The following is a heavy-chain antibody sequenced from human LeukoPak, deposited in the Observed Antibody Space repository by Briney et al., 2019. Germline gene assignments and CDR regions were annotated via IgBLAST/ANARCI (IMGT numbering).Heavy chain of an antibody. J-gene: IGHJ4*02. CDR1: GGSFSGYY. CDR2: INHSGST. V-gene: IGHV4-34*01. CDR3: ARSKLYYYDSSGYKH. D-gene: IGHD3-22*01. Sequence: SSETLSLTCAVYGGSFSGYYWSWIRQPSGKGLEWIGEINHSGSTNYNPSLKSRVTISVDTSKNQFSLKLSSVTAADTAVYYCARSKLYYYDSSGYKHWGQGTLVTVSS.